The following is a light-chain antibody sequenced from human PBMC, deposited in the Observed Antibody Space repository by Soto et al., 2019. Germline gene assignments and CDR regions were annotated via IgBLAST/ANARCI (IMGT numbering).Light chain of an antibody. CDR1: QSVSSNH. CDR3: QCYNNWPPYT. V-gene: IGKV3-20*01. J-gene: IGKJ2*01. CDR2: GAS. Sequence: EIVLTQSPGTLSLSPGERATLSCRASQSVSSNHLAWYQQKRGQAPRLLISGASSKATGVPDRFSGSGSGTDFTLTIRSLEYEDFAVYYCQCYNNWPPYTFGQGTKLEIK.